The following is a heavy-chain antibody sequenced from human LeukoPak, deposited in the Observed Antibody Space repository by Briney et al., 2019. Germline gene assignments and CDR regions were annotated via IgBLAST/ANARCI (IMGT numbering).Heavy chain of an antibody. J-gene: IGHJ5*02. Sequence: VQPGGSLRLSCAASGFTFSSYAMHWVRQAPGKGLEWVAVISYDGSNKYYADSVKGRFTISRDNSKNTLYLQMNSLRAEDTAVYYCATSPRYLRVAWFDPWGQGTLVTVSS. V-gene: IGHV3-30*04. CDR3: ATSPRYLRVAWFDP. D-gene: IGHD5/OR15-5a*01. CDR2: ISYDGSNK. CDR1: GFTFSSYA.